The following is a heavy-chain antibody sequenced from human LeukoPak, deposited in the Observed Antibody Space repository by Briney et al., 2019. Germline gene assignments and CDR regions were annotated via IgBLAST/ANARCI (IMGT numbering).Heavy chain of an antibody. CDR3: ARVDPGVYYYGMDV. CDR1: GFIFSTYW. Sequence: GGSLRLSCAASGFIFSTYWMSWVRQAPGKGLEWVANIRPDGSEKYYVDSVKGRLTISRDNAKNSLSLQMNSLRGEDTAVYYCARVDPGVYYYGMDVWGQGTTVTVSS. J-gene: IGHJ6*02. CDR2: IRPDGSEK. V-gene: IGHV3-7*01.